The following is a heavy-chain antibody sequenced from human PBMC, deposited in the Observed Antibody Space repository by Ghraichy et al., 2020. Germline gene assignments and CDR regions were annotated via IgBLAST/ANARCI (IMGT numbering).Heavy chain of an antibody. D-gene: IGHD2-2*01. CDR3: ARIRGDCSSTTCYVDY. J-gene: IGHJ4*02. CDR2: IFSNDKK. Sequence: SGPTLVKPTETLTLTCTVSGFSLSNVRMGVIWIRQPPGKALEWLAHIFSNDKKTYSTSLKSRLTISKDTSTSHVVLTMTSMDPVDTATYYCARIRGDCSSTTCYVDYWGQGTLVTVSS. V-gene: IGHV2-26*01. CDR1: GFSLSNVRMG.